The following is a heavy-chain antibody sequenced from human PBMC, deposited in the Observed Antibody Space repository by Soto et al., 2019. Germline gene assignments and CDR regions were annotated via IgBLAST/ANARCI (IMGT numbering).Heavy chain of an antibody. Sequence: VASVKVSCKASGFTFTSSAVQWVRQARGQRLEWIGWIVVGSGNTNYAQKFQERVTITRDMSTSTAYMELSSLRSEDTAVYYCAAALTSGAFDIWGQGTMVTVSS. D-gene: IGHD3-9*01. J-gene: IGHJ3*02. CDR3: AAALTSGAFDI. CDR2: IVVGSGNT. CDR1: GFTFTSSA. V-gene: IGHV1-58*01.